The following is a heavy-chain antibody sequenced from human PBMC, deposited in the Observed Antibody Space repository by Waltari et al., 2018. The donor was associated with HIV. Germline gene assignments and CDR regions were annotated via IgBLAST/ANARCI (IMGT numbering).Heavy chain of an antibody. CDR2: ISCGITYL. Sequence: EVQLVESGGDLVKPGGSLRLSCAASGFTFSSYSMNWVRQAPGKGLEWVSSISCGITYLYYADSLRGRFTTSRDDAQNSLYLQMNSLKAEDTAVYYCARDLTVTTTAFFDYWGQGTLVTVSS. CDR1: GFTFSSYS. CDR3: ARDLTVTTTAFFDY. J-gene: IGHJ4*02. D-gene: IGHD4-17*01. V-gene: IGHV3-21*02.